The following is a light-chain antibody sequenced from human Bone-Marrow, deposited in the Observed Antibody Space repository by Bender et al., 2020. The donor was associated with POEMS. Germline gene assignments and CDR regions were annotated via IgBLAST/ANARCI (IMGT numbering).Light chain of an antibody. CDR2: SGH. J-gene: IGLJ3*02. V-gene: IGLV1-44*01. CDR1: SSNIRAHA. Sequence: QSVLTQPPSASGTPGQRVPIPCSGGSSNIRAHAVNWYQHLPGPATKLLSYSGHRRPSGVPHRFSGSRSGTSASLAIGGRQSEEEADYFCCSYAGSGTWVFGGGTKLTGL. CDR3: CSYAGSGTWV.